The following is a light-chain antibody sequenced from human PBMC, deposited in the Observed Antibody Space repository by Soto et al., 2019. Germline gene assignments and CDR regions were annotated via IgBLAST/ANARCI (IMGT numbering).Light chain of an antibody. CDR2: AAS. J-gene: IGKJ2*01. Sequence: DIHMTQSPSSLSASVGDRVTITCRASQSINNYLNWYQQKPGKAPKLLIYAASSLQSGVPSRFSGSGSGTDFTLTISSLQPEDFVTYYCQQGYSTYTFGQGTNLEIK. V-gene: IGKV1-39*01. CDR1: QSINNY. CDR3: QQGYSTYT.